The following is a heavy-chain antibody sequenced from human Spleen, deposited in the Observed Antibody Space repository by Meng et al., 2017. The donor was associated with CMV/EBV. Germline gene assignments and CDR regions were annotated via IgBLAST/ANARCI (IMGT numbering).Heavy chain of an antibody. V-gene: IGHV6-1*01. CDR2: TYYRSKWYN. D-gene: IGHD1-26*01. Sequence: SNSAAWNWIRQSPSRGLEWLGRTYYRSKWYNDYAVSVKSRITISPDTSKNQFSLQLNSVTPGDTAIYYCTRDAGDTGGYFENWFAPWGQGTLVTVSS. J-gene: IGHJ5*02. CDR3: TRDAGDTGGYFENWFAP. CDR1: SNSAA.